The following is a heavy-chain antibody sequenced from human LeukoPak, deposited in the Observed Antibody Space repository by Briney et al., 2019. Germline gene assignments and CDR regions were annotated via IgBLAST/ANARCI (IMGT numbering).Heavy chain of an antibody. CDR1: GFTFSSYA. CDR3: ARDLSAVYGSGSSDYYYYYGMDV. D-gene: IGHD3-10*01. J-gene: IGHJ6*04. V-gene: IGHV3-30*04. Sequence: GGSLRLSCAASGFTFSSYAMHWVRQAPGKGLEWVAVISYDGSNKYYADSVKGRFTISRDNSKNTLYLQTNSLRAEDTAVYYCARDLSAVYGSGSSDYYYYYGMDVWGKGTTVTVSS. CDR2: ISYDGSNK.